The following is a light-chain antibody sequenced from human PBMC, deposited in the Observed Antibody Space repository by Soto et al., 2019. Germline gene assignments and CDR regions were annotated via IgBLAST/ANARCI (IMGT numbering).Light chain of an antibody. CDR1: QSINNW. J-gene: IGKJ1*01. CDR2: KAS. CDR3: QQYKSYRA. Sequence: DIQMPHSPSTLSSSIGDRVAITCRASQSINNWLDWHQQKPGKAPKLLIYKASTLESGVPSRFSGSGSGTEFTLTISSLQTDDSATYYCQQYKSYRAFGQGTKVDIK. V-gene: IGKV1-5*03.